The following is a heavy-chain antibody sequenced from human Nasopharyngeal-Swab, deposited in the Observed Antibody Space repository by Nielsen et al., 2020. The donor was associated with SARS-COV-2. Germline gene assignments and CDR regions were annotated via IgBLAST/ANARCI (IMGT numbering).Heavy chain of an antibody. CDR3: ARGYSSGWYFD. V-gene: IGHV4-59*08. CDR1: GGSISSYY. J-gene: IGHJ4*02. Sequence: SETLSLTCTVSGGSISSYYWRWIRQPPGKGLEWIGYIYYSGSTNYNPSLKSRVTISVDTSKNQFSLKLSSVTAADTAVYYCARGYSSGWYFDWGQGTLVTVSS. CDR2: IYYSGST. D-gene: IGHD6-19*01.